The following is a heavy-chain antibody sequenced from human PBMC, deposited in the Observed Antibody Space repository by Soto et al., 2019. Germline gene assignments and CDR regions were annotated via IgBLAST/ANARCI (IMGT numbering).Heavy chain of an antibody. J-gene: IGHJ4*02. CDR2: IKSKTDGGTT. CDR3: TTCHYGDYDFDY. D-gene: IGHD4-17*01. V-gene: IGHV3-15*01. Sequence: GGSLRLSCAASGFTFSNAWMSWVRQAPGKGLEWVGRIKSKTDGGTTDYAAPVKGRFTISRDDSKNTLYLQMNSLKTEDTAVYYCTTCHYGDYDFDYWGQGTLVTVSS. CDR1: GFTFSNAW.